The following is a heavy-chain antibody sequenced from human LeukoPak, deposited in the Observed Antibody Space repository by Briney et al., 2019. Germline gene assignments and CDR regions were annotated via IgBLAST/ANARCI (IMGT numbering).Heavy chain of an antibody. CDR2: LSGGGASS. CDR1: GFTFSNYA. V-gene: IGHV3-23*01. J-gene: IGHJ4*02. CDR3: AKDNGYSFGTHFDY. D-gene: IGHD5-18*01. Sequence: GGSLRLSCAASGFTFSNYAMSWVRQAPGKGLEWVSGLSGGGASSYYADSVKGRFTISRDNSMNTLYLQMNSLRVEDTAVYYCAKDNGYSFGTHFDYWGQGILVTVSS.